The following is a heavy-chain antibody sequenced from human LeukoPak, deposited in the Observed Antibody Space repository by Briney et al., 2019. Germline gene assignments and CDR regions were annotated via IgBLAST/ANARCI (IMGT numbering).Heavy chain of an antibody. CDR1: GFTFSSYA. CDR2: IYSGGST. D-gene: IGHD3-10*01. Sequence: GGSLRLSCAASGFTFSSYAMNWVRQAPGKGLEWVSVIYSGGSTYYADSVKGRFTISRDNSKNTLYLQMNSLRAEDTAVYYCARVYGSGSYIYYYYYYMDVWGKGTTVTISS. CDR3: ARVYGSGSYIYYYYYYMDV. J-gene: IGHJ6*03. V-gene: IGHV3-66*01.